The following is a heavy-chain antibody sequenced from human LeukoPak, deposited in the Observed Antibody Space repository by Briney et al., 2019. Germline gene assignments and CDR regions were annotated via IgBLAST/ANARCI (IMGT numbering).Heavy chain of an antibody. CDR3: SKEERQVGVWFLLPGSYGMDV. CDR2: ISSSGSTI. CDR1: GFTFSSYE. Sequence: GGSLRLSCAASGFTFSSYEMNWVRQAPGKGLEWVSYISSSGSTIYYADSVKGRFTISRDNAKNSLYLQMNSLRAEDTAVYYCSKEERQVGVWFLLPGSYGMDVWGQRNTVTVSS. D-gene: IGHD3-22*01. J-gene: IGHJ6*02. V-gene: IGHV3-48*03.